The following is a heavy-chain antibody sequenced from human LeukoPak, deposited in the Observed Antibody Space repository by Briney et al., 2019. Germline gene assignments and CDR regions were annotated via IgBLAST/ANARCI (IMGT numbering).Heavy chain of an antibody. CDR3: ASDLYGSGSYYYY. V-gene: IGHV4-59*12. CDR1: GGSISNYY. J-gene: IGHJ4*02. CDR2: IYYSGST. Sequence: SETLSLTCTVSGGSISNYYWSWIRQSPGKGLEWIGYIYYSGSTNYNPSLKSRVTISVDTSKNQFSLKLSSVTAADTAVYYCASDLYGSGSYYYYWGQGTLVTVSS. D-gene: IGHD3-10*01.